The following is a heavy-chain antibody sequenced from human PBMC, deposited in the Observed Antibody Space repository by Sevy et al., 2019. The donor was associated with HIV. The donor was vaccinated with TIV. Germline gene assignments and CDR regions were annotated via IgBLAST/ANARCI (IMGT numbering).Heavy chain of an antibody. D-gene: IGHD6-25*01. Sequence: GGSLRLSCAVSAFTFNSYVMSWVRQAPGKGLEWVSTISDSGGYTYYADSVKGRLTISRDNSKNTVYLQMNSLRAEDTAIYYCAKETIRGYYWGQGTVVTVSS. CDR1: AFTFNSYV. CDR2: ISDSGGYT. V-gene: IGHV3-23*01. J-gene: IGHJ4*02. CDR3: AKETIRGYY.